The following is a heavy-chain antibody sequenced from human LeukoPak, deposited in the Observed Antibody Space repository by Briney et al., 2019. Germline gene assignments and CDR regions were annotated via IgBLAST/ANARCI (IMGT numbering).Heavy chain of an antibody. CDR3: ARPYGSGSSYGMDV. CDR1: GGSISSGGYS. V-gene: IGHV4-31*11. D-gene: IGHD3-10*01. Sequence: SETLSLTCAVSGGSISSGGYSWNWIRQPPGKGLEWIGYIYYSGSTYYNPSLKSRVTISVDTSKNQFSLKLSSVTAADTAVYYCARPYGSGSSYGMDVWGKGTTVTVSS. J-gene: IGHJ6*04. CDR2: IYYSGST.